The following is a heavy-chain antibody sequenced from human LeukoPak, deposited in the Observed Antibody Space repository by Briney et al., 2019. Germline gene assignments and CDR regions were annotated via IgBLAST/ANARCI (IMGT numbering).Heavy chain of an antibody. Sequence: LRLSCAASGFTFSSYAMSWIRQHPGKGLEWIGYIYYSGSTYYNPSLKSRVTISVDTSKNQFSLKLSSVTAADTAVYYCARERYSSGWYGQGAFDIWGQGTMVTVSS. CDR1: GFTFSSYA. CDR2: IYYSGST. D-gene: IGHD6-19*01. J-gene: IGHJ3*02. V-gene: IGHV4-31*02. CDR3: ARERYSSGWYGQGAFDI.